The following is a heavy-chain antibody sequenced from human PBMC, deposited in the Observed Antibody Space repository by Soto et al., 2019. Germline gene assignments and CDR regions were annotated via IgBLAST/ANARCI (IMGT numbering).Heavy chain of an antibody. CDR3: ARVRESYQSDL. CDR2: MNPNSGNT. D-gene: IGHD2-2*01. J-gene: IGHJ4*02. V-gene: IGHV1-8*01. CDR1: GYNFKTSD. Sequence: QEQLVQSGTEVKKPGASVKVSCEALGYNFKTSDINWVRQASGQGLEWMGWMNPNSGNTGYAQKFQGRVSMTRDTSEDTAYMELSGLRSDDTAVYYCARVRESYQSDLWGQGTLVTVSS.